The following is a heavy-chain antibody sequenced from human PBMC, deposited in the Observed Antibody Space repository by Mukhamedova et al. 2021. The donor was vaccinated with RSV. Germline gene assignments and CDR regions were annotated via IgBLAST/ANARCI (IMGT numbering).Heavy chain of an antibody. J-gene: IGHJ4*02. CDR3: ARGGSFDY. CDR2: INPNSGGT. Sequence: EYMGWINPNSGGTSYSQKFQGRVTMTRDTSITTAYMELSTLTSDDTAVYYCARGGSFDYWGQGTLLTVSS. V-gene: IGHV1-2*02.